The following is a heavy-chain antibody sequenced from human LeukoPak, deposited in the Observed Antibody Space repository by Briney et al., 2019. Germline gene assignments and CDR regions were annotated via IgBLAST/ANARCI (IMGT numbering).Heavy chain of an antibody. CDR1: GGTFSSYA. CDR2: IIPIFGTA. V-gene: IGHV1-69*05. D-gene: IGHD2-2*01. CDR3: ARGDTVVVPAAMDYYYYYMDV. Sequence: SVKVSCKASGGTFSSYAISWVRQAPGQGLEWMGGIIPIFGTANYAQKFQGRVTITTDESTSTAYMELSSLRSEDTAVYYCARGDTVVVPAAMDYYYYYMDVWGKGTAVTVSS. J-gene: IGHJ6*03.